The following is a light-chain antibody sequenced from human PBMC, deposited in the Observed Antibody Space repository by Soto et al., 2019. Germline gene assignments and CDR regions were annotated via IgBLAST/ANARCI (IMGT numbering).Light chain of an antibody. Sequence: DIQMTQSPSSLSASVGDRVTITCPASQDIHNYLNWYQQKPGKAPKLLIYETSNLETGVPSRFSGSGSGTDFTLTISSLQPEDFATFYCQQYENLPLSFGGGTRVESK. CDR1: QDIHNY. CDR2: ETS. J-gene: IGKJ4*01. V-gene: IGKV1-33*01. CDR3: QQYENLPLS.